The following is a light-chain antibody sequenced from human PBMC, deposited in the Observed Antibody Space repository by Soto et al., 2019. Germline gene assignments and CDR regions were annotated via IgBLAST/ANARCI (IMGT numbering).Light chain of an antibody. Sequence: QSVLTQPPSVSGAPGQRVTISCTGSSSNIGSGYEVHWYQQLPGTAPKLLICGNIYRPSGVPDRFSGSKSDTSVSLAITGLQAEDEADYHCQSYDSSLSGVVFGGGTKVTVL. CDR2: GNI. CDR3: QSYDSSLSGVV. CDR1: SSNIGSGYE. J-gene: IGLJ2*01. V-gene: IGLV1-40*01.